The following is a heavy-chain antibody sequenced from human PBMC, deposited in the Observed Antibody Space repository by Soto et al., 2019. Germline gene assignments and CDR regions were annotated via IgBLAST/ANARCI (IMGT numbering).Heavy chain of an antibody. J-gene: IGHJ4*02. V-gene: IGHV5-51*01. Sequence: PGESLKISCKGSGYSFTSYWIGWVRQMPGKGLEWMGIIYPGDSDTRYSPSFQGQVTISADKSISTAYLQWSSLKASDTAMYYCASGYYDSSGYYYVGYWGQGTLVTVSS. CDR1: GYSFTSYW. CDR2: IYPGDSDT. CDR3: ASGYYDSSGYYYVGY. D-gene: IGHD3-22*01.